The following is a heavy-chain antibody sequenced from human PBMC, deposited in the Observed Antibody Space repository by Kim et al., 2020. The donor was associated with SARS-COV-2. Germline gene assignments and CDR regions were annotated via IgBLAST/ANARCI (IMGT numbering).Heavy chain of an antibody. D-gene: IGHD6-19*01. J-gene: IGHJ4*02. CDR2: INPSGGST. CDR3: ARGGVISGWYLSSPGTFDY. V-gene: IGHV1-46*01. CDR1: GYTFTSYY. Sequence: ASVKVSCKASGYTFTSYYMHWVRQAPGQGLEWMGIINPSGGSTSYAQKFQGRVTMTRDTSTSTVYMELSSLRSEDTAVYYCARGGVISGWYLSSPGTFDYCGQGTLVTVSS.